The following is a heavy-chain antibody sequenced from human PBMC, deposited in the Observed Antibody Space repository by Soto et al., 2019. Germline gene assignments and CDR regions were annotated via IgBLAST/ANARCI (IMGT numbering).Heavy chain of an antibody. CDR3: ARDETVMGGSWIYYYMDV. J-gene: IGHJ6*03. Sequence: VQLVESGGGLVQPGGSLRLSCVASGFTFSRYWMSWVRQAPGKGLEWVANIKEDGSEKYYVDSVKGRFTISRDNAKNSLYLQMNSLRAEDTAVYYCARDETVMGGSWIYYYMDVWGKGTTVTVSS. CDR1: GFTFSRYW. V-gene: IGHV3-7*01. CDR2: IKEDGSEK. D-gene: IGHD2-15*01.